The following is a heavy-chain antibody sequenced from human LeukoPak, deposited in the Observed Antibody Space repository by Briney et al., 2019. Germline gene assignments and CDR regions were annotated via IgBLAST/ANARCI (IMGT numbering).Heavy chain of an antibody. J-gene: IGHJ4*02. D-gene: IGHD1-26*01. V-gene: IGHV4-4*07. Sequence: SETLSLTCAVSGGSISSYYWTWIRQPAGKGLEWIGRIYPSGSTNYNPSLKSRVTMSVDTSKNQFSLKLSSVTAADTAVYYCARENSGSYREFDYWGQGTLVTVS. CDR2: IYPSGST. CDR1: GGSISSYY. CDR3: ARENSGSYREFDY.